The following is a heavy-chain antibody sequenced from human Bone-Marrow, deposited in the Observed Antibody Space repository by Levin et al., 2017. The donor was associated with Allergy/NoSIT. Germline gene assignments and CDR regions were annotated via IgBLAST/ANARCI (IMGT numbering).Heavy chain of an antibody. CDR2: INTNTGNP. D-gene: IGHD6-13*01. CDR3: ARESSSWPNYGMDV. V-gene: IGHV7-4-1*02. J-gene: IGHJ6*02. CDR1: GYTFTSYA. Sequence: ASVKVSCKASGYTFTSYAMNWVRQAPGQGLEWMGWINTNTGNPTYAQGFTGRFVFSLDTSVSTAYLQISSLKAEDTAVYYCARESSSWPNYGMDVWGQGTTVTVSS.